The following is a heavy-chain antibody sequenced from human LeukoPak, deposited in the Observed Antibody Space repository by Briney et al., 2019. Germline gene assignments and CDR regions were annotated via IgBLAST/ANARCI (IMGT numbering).Heavy chain of an antibody. J-gene: IGHJ5*02. Sequence: ASVKVSCKASGYTFTSYGISWVRQAPGQGLEWMGWISAYNGNTNYAQKLQGRVTMTTDTSTSTAYMELRSLRSDDTAVYYCARARYCSGGSCGGNWFDPWGQGTLVTVSS. CDR3: ARARYCSGGSCGGNWFDP. CDR2: ISAYNGNT. D-gene: IGHD2-15*01. V-gene: IGHV1-18*01. CDR1: GYTFTSYG.